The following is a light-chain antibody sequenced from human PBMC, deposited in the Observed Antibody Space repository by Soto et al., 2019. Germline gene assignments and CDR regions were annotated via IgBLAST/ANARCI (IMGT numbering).Light chain of an antibody. CDR3: QRYGSSPLT. Sequence: EIVLTQSPGTLSLSPGQRATLSCRASQSVSTNYLVWYQQKPGQAPRLLIYDASNRATGIPDRFSGSGSGTDFTLTISRLEPEDFAVYYCQRYGSSPLTFGGGTKVEIK. J-gene: IGKJ4*01. V-gene: IGKV3-20*01. CDR2: DAS. CDR1: QSVSTNY.